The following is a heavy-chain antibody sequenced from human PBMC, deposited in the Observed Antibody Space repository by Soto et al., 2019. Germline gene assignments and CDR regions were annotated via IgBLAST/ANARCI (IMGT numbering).Heavy chain of an antibody. V-gene: IGHV3-23*01. D-gene: IGHD2-8*01. J-gene: IGHJ6*02. CDR3: TRSRRSILMVYGFGGMDV. CDR1: GFTVGSHA. CDR2: ISGSGDGT. Sequence: PGGSLTLSCAASGFTVGSHAMSWVRQAPGKGLEWVSSISGSGDGTYYGDSVKGRFTISRDSSSSTLYLQMDNLRGEDTAVYFCTRSRRSILMVYGFGGMDVWGQGTTVTVSS.